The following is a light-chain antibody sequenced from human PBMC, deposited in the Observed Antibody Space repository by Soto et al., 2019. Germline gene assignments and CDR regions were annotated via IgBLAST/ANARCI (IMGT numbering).Light chain of an antibody. Sequence: DIQLTQSPSTLSASVGDRVTITCRAIQSISRWLAWYQQKPVKAPKLLIYKASSLESGVPSRFSGSGSGTEFTLTISSLQPDDFATYYCQQYNSYPYTFGQGTKLEIK. J-gene: IGKJ2*01. CDR1: QSISRW. CDR3: QQYNSYPYT. CDR2: KAS. V-gene: IGKV1-5*03.